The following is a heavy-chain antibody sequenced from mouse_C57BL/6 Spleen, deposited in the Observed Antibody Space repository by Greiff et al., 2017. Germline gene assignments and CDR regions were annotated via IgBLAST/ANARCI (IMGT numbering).Heavy chain of an antibody. CDR3: ARGGELGLAY. Sequence: VKLVESGPGLVAPSQSLSITCTVSGFSLTSYGVDWVRQSPGKGLEWLGVIWGVGSTNYNSALKSRLSISKDNSKSQVFLKMNSLHTDDTAMYYCARGGELGLAYWGQGTLVTVSA. CDR1: GFSLTSYG. D-gene: IGHD4-1*01. V-gene: IGHV2-6*01. CDR2: IWGVGST. J-gene: IGHJ3*01.